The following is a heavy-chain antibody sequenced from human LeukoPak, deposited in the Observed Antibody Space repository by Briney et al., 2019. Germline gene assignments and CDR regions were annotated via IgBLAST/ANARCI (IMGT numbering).Heavy chain of an antibody. CDR3: AKAGSGSTLDY. J-gene: IGHJ4*02. Sequence: PGRSLRLSCAASGFTFSSYGMHWVRQAPGKGLEWVAVISYDGSNKYYADSVKGRFTISRDNSKNTLYLQMNSLRAEDTAVYYCAKAGSGSTLDYWGQGTLVTVSS. CDR1: GFTFSSYG. V-gene: IGHV3-30*18. D-gene: IGHD3-10*01. CDR2: ISYDGSNK.